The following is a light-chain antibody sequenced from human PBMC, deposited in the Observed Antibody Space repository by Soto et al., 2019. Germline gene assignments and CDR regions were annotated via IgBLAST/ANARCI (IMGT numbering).Light chain of an antibody. J-gene: IGLJ2*01. CDR1: SSDVGGYNY. Sequence: QSALTQPASVSGSRGQSITISCTGTSSDVGGYNYVSWYQQHPGKAPKLMIYEVTTRPSGVSNRFSGSKSGNTASLTISGLQAEDEADYYCSSYTSTSTLVVFGGGTQLTVL. V-gene: IGLV2-14*01. CDR2: EVT. CDR3: SSYTSTSTLVV.